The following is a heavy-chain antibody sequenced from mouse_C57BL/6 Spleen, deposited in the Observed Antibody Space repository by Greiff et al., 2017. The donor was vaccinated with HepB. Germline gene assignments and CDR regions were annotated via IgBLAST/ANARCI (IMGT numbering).Heavy chain of an antibody. V-gene: IGHV5-4*01. D-gene: IGHD2-3*01. J-gene: IGHJ3*01. CDR2: ISDGGSYT. CDR3: ARDPYDY. Sequence: EVKLVESGGGLVKPGGSLKLSCAASGFTFSSYAMSWVRQTPEKRLEWVATISDGGSYTYYPDNVKGRFTISRDNAKNNLYLQMSHLKSEDTAMYYCARDPYDYWSQGTLVTVSA. CDR1: GFTFSSYA.